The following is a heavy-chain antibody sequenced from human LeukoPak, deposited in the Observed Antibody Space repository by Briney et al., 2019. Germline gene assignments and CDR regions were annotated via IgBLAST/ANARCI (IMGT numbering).Heavy chain of an antibody. Sequence: SETLSLTCTVSGGSISNYYWYWMRQPPGKGLEWIAYTYYSGNPNYNPSLKSRATISVDTSKNQFSLKLSSVTAADTAVYYCAQGGPEASAGLSWFDPWGQGTLVTVSS. J-gene: IGHJ5*02. CDR2: TYYSGNP. CDR1: GGSISNYY. D-gene: IGHD1-14*01. V-gene: IGHV4-59*01. CDR3: AQGGPEASAGLSWFDP.